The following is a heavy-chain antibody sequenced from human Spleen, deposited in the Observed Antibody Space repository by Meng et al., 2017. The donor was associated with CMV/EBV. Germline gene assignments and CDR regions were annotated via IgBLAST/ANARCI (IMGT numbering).Heavy chain of an antibody. CDR3: ARPESDIAVAADY. CDR2: IYPSNSDT. CDR1: GYNSTNYW. Sequence: GESLKISCKGSGYNSTNYWTGWERQLPGKGLEWMGIIYPSNSDTRHSPSFQGQVTISVDKSLSTAYLHWSSLKASDTAMYYCARPESDIAVAADYWGQGTLVTVSS. D-gene: IGHD6-19*01. J-gene: IGHJ4*02. V-gene: IGHV5-51*01.